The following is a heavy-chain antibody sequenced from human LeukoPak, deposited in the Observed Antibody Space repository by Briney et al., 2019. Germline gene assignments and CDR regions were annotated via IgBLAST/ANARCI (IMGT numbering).Heavy chain of an antibody. J-gene: IGHJ6*03. V-gene: IGHV3-74*01. D-gene: IGHD5-12*01. CDR3: IRTLIVATSPYMDV. Sequence: GGSLRLSCAASGFTFSSYWMHWVRQAPGKGLVWVSRVNSDGTGTTYADSVEGRFTISRDNAKNTVYLQMSSLRAEDTAIYYCIRTLIVATSPYMDVWGKGPRSPSP. CDR1: GFTFSSYW. CDR2: VNSDGTGT.